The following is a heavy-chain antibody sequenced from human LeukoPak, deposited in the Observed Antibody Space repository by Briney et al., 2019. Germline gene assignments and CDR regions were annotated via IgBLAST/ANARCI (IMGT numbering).Heavy chain of an antibody. J-gene: IGHJ4*02. CDR3: AHRLVAGRTKWYYFDY. D-gene: IGHD6-19*01. V-gene: IGHV2-5*08. Sequence: TLSLTCTVSGGSISSYYWSWIRQPPGKALEWLALIYWDDDKRYSPSLKSRLTITKDTSKNQVVLTMTNMDPVDTATYYCAHRLVAGRTKWYYFDYWGQGTLVTVSS. CDR1: GGSISSYYW. CDR2: IYWDDDK.